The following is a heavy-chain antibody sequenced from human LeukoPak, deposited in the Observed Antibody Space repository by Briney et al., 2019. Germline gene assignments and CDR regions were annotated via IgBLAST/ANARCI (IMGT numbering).Heavy chain of an antibody. Sequence: GGSLRLSCEASGFTFSTYVMSWVRQAPGKGLEWVSGISGSGSLTYYADSVKGRFTISRDNSKNTLFLQMSSLRVEDTAMYYCTRGFDVSDYWGQGTVVTVSS. CDR3: TRGFDVSDY. CDR1: GFTFSTYV. D-gene: IGHD3-16*01. V-gene: IGHV3-23*01. J-gene: IGHJ4*02. CDR2: ISGSGSLT.